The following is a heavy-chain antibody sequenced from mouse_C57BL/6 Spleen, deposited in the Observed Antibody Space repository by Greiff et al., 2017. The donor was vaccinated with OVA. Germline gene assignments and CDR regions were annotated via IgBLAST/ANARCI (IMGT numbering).Heavy chain of an antibody. V-gene: IGHV1-54*01. CDR1: GYAFTNYL. D-gene: IGHD2-9*01. CDR2: INPGSGGT. J-gene: IGHJ4*01. CDR3: ARSPSMVTKAMDY. Sequence: QVQLQQSGAELVRPGTSVKVSCKASGYAFTNYLIEWVKQRPGQGLEWIGVINPGSGGTNYNEKFKGKATLTADKSSSTAYMQLSSLTSEDSAVYFCARSPSMVTKAMDYWGQGTSVTVSS.